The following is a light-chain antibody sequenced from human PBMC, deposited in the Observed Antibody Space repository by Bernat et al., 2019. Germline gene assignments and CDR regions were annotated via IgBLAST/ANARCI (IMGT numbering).Light chain of an antibody. CDR1: QSVSSY. CDR2: DAS. CDR3: QHRSNWTLIT. Sequence: EIVLTQSPATLSLSPGERSTRSCRASQSVSSYLAWYQQKPGQAPRPLIYDASNRATGIPARFSGSGSWTDFTLTISSLEPEDFAVYFCQHRSNWTLITFGQGIRMESK. V-gene: IGKV3-11*01. J-gene: IGKJ5*01.